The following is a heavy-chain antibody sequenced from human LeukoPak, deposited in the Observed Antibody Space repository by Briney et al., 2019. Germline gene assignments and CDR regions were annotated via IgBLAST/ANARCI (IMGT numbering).Heavy chain of an antibody. D-gene: IGHD6-19*01. J-gene: IGHJ4*02. CDR2: ISAYNGNT. CDR3: ARVASNSSGGVY. Sequence: SSVKVSCKASGYTFTSYGISWVRQAPGQGLEWMGWISAYNGNTNYAQKLQGRVTMTTDTSTSTAYMERRSLKSDDTAVYYCARVASNSSGGVYWGQGTLVTVSS. V-gene: IGHV1-18*01. CDR1: GYTFTSYG.